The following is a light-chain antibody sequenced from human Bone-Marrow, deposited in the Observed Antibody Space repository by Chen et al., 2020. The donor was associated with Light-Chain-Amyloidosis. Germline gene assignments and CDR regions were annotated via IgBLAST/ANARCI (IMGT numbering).Light chain of an antibody. CDR2: END. Sequence: NFILTQDHSVSESPGKTVTISCTRSSGDIATNYVQWYQQRPGSAPTTVTYENDLRPSGVPVRFSGSIDTSSNTASPTLSGLETEDPADYYCQSYATNTWIFGGGTHLTVL. CDR3: QSYATNTWI. J-gene: IGLJ3*02. CDR1: SGDIATNY. V-gene: IGLV6-57*03.